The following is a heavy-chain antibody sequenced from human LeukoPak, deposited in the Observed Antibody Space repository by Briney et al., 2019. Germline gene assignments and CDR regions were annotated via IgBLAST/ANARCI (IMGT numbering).Heavy chain of an antibody. CDR1: GFTFSDYY. V-gene: IGHV3-11*01. CDR3: ARSIIGVAGPAWVY. D-gene: IGHD6-19*01. J-gene: IGHJ4*02. Sequence: GGSLRLSCAASGFTFSDYYMSWIRQAPGKGLEWVSYISKTASDIYYGDSVKGRFTTSRDNAKNSLYLQMNSLRAEDTAIYYCARSIIGVAGPAWVYWGQGTLVTVSS. CDR2: ISKTASDI.